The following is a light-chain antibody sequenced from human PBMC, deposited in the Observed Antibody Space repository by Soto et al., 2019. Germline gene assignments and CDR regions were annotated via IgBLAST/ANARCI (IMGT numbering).Light chain of an antibody. CDR2: GAS. V-gene: IGKV3-15*01. CDR3: QQYNNWPSWT. Sequence: EIVLTQSPGTLSLSPGERSTLSCRASQSVSISYLAWYQQQPGQAPRLLIYGASTRATGIPARFSGSGSGTEFTLTISSLQSEDFAVYYCQQYNNWPSWTFGQGTKVDIK. J-gene: IGKJ1*01. CDR1: QSVSISY.